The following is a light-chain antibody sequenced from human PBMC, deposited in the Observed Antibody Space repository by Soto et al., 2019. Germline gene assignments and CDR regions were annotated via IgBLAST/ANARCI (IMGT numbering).Light chain of an antibody. Sequence: QSVLTQPASVSGSPGQSIAISCTGTSIDVGGYSYVSWYQQQPGKAPKLVISDVSNRPSGVSDRFSGSKSGNTASLTISGLQTEDEADYYCASYTTSSTYVFGTG. CDR1: SIDVGGYSY. V-gene: IGLV2-14*01. J-gene: IGLJ1*01. CDR2: DVS. CDR3: ASYTTSSTYV.